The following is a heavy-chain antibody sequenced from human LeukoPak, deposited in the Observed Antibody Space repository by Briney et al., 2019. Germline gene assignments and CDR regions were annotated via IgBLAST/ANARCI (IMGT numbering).Heavy chain of an antibody. CDR2: IIPIFGPA. V-gene: IGHV1-69*06. CDR1: GGTFSRYA. CDR3: ARGRGYNSDY. J-gene: IGHJ4*02. D-gene: IGHD5-24*01. Sequence: GASVKVSCKASGGTFSRYAISWVRQAPGQGLEGMGGIIPIFGPANYEQMLQGRVTITADKSTSTAYMELTSLRSEDTAVYYCARGRGYNSDYSGQGTLVTVSS.